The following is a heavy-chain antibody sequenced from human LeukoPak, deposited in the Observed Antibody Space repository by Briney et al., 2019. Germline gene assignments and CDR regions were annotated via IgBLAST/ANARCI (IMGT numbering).Heavy chain of an antibody. Sequence: GGSLRLSCAVTGFTVNSKQLTWVRQAPGKGLEWVSVLYSGGTTDYAESVRGRFTISRDSSKNTLYLQMNNLRVEDTAVYYCAGAPYCSGGSCYFYNWFDPWGQGTRVTVSS. CDR2: LYSGGTT. CDR1: GFTVNSKQ. V-gene: IGHV3-66*01. CDR3: AGAPYCSGGSCYFYNWFDP. D-gene: IGHD2-15*01. J-gene: IGHJ5*02.